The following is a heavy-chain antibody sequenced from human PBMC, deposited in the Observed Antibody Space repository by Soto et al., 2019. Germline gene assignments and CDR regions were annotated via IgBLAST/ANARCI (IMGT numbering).Heavy chain of an antibody. Sequence: QITLKESGPTLVKPTQTLTLTCTFSGFSLSTSGVGVGWIRQPPGKALEWLALIYWDDDKRYSPSLKSRLTITKDTSKNQVALTMTNIDPVDTATYYCAHSIWYSSTYYSCFDPWGQGTLVTVSS. CDR2: IYWDDDK. J-gene: IGHJ5*02. CDR3: AHSIWYSSTYYSCFDP. D-gene: IGHD6-13*01. V-gene: IGHV2-5*02. CDR1: GFSLSTSGVG.